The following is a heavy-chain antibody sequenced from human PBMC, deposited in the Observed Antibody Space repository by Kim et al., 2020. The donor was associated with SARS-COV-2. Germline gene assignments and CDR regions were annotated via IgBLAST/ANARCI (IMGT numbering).Heavy chain of an antibody. CDR3: ARDKGPITPRGYFDY. V-gene: IGHV3-30*07. Sequence: DSVKGRFTISRDNSKNTLYLQMNSLRAEDTAVYYCARDKGPITPRGYFDYWGQGTLVTVSS. D-gene: IGHD3-16*01. J-gene: IGHJ4*02.